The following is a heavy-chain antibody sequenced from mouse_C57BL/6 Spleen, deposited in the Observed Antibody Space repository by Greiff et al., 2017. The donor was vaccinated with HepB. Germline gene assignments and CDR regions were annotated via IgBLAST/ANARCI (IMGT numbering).Heavy chain of an antibody. V-gene: IGHV1-26*01. J-gene: IGHJ3*01. CDR3: AGGSSSAWFAY. D-gene: IGHD1-1*01. CDR2: INPNNGGT. Sequence: EVQLQQSGPELVKPGASVKISCKASGYTFTDYYMNWVKQSHGKSLEWIGDINPNNGGTSYNQKFKGKATLTVDKSSSTAYMELRSLTSEDSAVYYCAGGSSSAWFAYWGQGTLVTVSA. CDR1: GYTFTDYY.